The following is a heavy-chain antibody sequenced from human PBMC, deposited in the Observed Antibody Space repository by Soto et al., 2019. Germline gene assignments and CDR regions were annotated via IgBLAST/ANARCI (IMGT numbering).Heavy chain of an antibody. J-gene: IGHJ5*02. Sequence: SETLSLTCTVSGGSVPSAHPCWSWIRQPPGKGLEWIGYIYHSGSTYYNPSLKSRVTISVDRSKNQFSLKLSSVTAADTAVYYCARVPDRWGQGTLVTVSS. CDR3: ARVPDR. D-gene: IGHD2-2*01. CDR1: GGSVPSAHPC. V-gene: IGHV4-30-2*01. CDR2: IYHSGST.